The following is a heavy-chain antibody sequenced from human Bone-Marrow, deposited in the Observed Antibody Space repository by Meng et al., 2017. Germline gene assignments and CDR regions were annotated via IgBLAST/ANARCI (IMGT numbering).Heavy chain of an antibody. V-gene: IGHV1-18*01. Sequence: QGQLVEAGAEVKKPGASVKVSCEASGYTLSSDGFSWVRQAPGQGLEWLGWINTYNGKTDYAQKFQGRITMTTDTFTSTAYMELSSLRSEDTAVYYCIFGGSGSYYGFNYWGQGTLVTVSS. J-gene: IGHJ4*02. CDR2: INTYNGKT. CDR3: IFGGSGSYYGFNY. CDR1: GYTLSSDG. D-gene: IGHD3-10*01.